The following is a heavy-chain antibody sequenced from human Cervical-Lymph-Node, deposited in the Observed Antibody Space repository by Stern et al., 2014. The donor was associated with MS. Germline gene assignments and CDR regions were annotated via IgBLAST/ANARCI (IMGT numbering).Heavy chain of an antibody. CDR2: LIPIFGST. Sequence: VQLVESGAEGTKPGSSVKVSCKASGGTFSDYAISWVRQAPGQGLEWIGGLIPIFGSTDYAQNFQGRVTITADESTTTAYMDLSSLRSEDTAVYYCARGAYCGGDCYWGWFDSWGQGTLVTVSS. J-gene: IGHJ5*01. V-gene: IGHV1-69*01. CDR1: GGTFSDYA. D-gene: IGHD2-21*02. CDR3: ARGAYCGGDCYWGWFDS.